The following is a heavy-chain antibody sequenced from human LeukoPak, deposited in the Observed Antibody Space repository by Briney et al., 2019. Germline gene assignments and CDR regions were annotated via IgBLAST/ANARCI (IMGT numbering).Heavy chain of an antibody. CDR2: VYTSGTA. V-gene: IGHV4-4*07. CDR1: GVSMSSYY. J-gene: IGHJ5*02. D-gene: IGHD2-15*01. CDR3: ARDVQSSGGYNWFDP. Sequence: SETLSLTCSVSGVSMSSYYWSWIRQPAGKGLEWIGFVYTSGTANYSPSLKSRVTMSTDTSKNQFSLKLRSVTAADTAVYYCARDVQSSGGYNWFDPWGQGTLVIVSS.